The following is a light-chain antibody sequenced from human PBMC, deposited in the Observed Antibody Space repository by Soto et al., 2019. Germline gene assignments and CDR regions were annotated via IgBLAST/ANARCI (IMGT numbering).Light chain of an antibody. V-gene: IGKV3-20*01. CDR2: GAS. CDR1: KSVSNY. CDR3: QQYGSSLT. J-gene: IGKJ1*01. Sequence: EVVLTQSPGTLSLSPGERATLACRASKSVSNYLAWYQQKSGQAPRLLIYGASSRASGIPDRSSGSGSGTDFTLTISRVEPEDFAVYYCQQYGSSLTFGLGTKVDIK.